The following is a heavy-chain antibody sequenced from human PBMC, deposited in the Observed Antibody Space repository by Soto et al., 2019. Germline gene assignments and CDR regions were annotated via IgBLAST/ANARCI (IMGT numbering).Heavy chain of an antibody. CDR2: IYYSGST. CDR3: ARASGCSGGNCAFDP. V-gene: IGHV4-59*01. CDR1: GGSISSYY. J-gene: IGHJ5*02. D-gene: IGHD2-15*01. Sequence: SETLSLTCTVFGGSISSYYWSWIRQPPGKGLEWIGYIYYSGSTNYNPSLKSRVTISVDTSKNQFSLKLSSVTAADTAVYYCARASGCSGGNCAFDPWGQGALVTVSS.